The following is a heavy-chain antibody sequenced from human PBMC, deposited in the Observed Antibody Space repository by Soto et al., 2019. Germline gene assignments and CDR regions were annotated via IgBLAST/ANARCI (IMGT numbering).Heavy chain of an antibody. J-gene: IGHJ6*02. Sequence: GGSLRLSCAASGFTFSSYAMHWVRQAPGKGLEYVSAISSNGGSTYYANSVKGRFTISRDNSKNTLYLQMGSLRAEDMAVYYCARGGTTEDYYGMDVWGQGTKVTVSS. CDR2: ISSNGGST. V-gene: IGHV3-64*01. CDR1: GFTFSSYA. D-gene: IGHD4-17*01. CDR3: ARGGTTEDYYGMDV.